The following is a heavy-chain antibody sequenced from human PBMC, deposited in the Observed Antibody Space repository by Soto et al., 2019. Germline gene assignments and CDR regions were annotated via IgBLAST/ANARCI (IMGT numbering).Heavy chain of an antibody. CDR2: IYYSGST. CDR3: ARYRAPFIVGATRGWFDP. V-gene: IGHV4-59*01. CDR1: GGSISSYY. Sequence: SETLSLTCTVSGGSISSYYWSWIRQPPGKGLEWIGYIYYSGSTNYNPSLKSRVTISVDTSKNQFSLKLSSVTAADTAVYYCARYRAPFIVGATRGWFDPWGQGTLVTVSS. D-gene: IGHD1-26*01. J-gene: IGHJ5*02.